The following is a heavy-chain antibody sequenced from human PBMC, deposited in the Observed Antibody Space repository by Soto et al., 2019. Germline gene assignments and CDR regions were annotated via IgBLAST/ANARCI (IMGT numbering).Heavy chain of an antibody. Sequence: GGSLRLSCAASGFTFSSYSMNWVRQAPGKGLEWVSSISSSSSYIYYADSVKGRFTISRDNAKNSLYLQMNSLRAEDTAVYYCARPPLHYDFWSGYLYYFDYWGQGTLVTVSS. V-gene: IGHV3-21*01. CDR2: ISSSSSYI. CDR3: ARPPLHYDFWSGYLYYFDY. D-gene: IGHD3-3*01. CDR1: GFTFSSYS. J-gene: IGHJ4*02.